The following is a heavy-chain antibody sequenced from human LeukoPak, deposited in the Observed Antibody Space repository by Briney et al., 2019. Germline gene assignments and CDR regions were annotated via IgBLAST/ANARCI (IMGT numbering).Heavy chain of an antibody. CDR1: GGSISSYY. CDR3: ARIMVRGVNNY. J-gene: IGHJ4*02. CDR2: IYYSGST. D-gene: IGHD3-10*01. Sequence: SQTLPLTCTVSGGSISSYYWSWIRQPPGKGLEWIGYIYYSGSTNYNPSLKSRVTISVDTSKNQFSLKLSSVTAADTAVYYCARIMVRGVNNYWGQGTLVTVSS. V-gene: IGHV4-59*01.